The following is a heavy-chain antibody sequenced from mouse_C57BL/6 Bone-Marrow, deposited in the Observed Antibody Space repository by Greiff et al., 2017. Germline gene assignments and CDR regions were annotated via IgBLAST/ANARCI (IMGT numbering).Heavy chain of an antibody. CDR3: ARRYYYGSSYFGY. CDR2: IHPNSGST. D-gene: IGHD1-1*01. V-gene: IGHV1-64*01. Sequence: VQLQQPGAELVKPGASVKLSCKASGYTFTSYWMHWVKQRPGQGLEWIGMIHPNSGSTNYNEKFKSKATLTVDKSSSTAYMQLSSLTSEDSAVYYCARRYYYGSSYFGYWGQGTTLTVSS. CDR1: GYTFTSYW. J-gene: IGHJ2*01.